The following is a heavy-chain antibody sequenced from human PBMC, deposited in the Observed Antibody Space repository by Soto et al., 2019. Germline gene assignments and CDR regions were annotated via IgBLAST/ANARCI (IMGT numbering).Heavy chain of an antibody. CDR1: GDTFSSYA. CDR3: ARSVVRGVYYGMDV. J-gene: IGHJ6*02. Sequence: QVQLVQSGAEVKKPGSSVKVSCKASGDTFSSYAISWVRQVPGQGLEWMGGIIPFFGTANYAQKFQVRVTITADESTSTAYMELSSLRSEDAAVYYCARSVVRGVYYGMDVWGQGTTVTVSS. D-gene: IGHD3-10*01. CDR2: IIPFFGTA. V-gene: IGHV1-69*12.